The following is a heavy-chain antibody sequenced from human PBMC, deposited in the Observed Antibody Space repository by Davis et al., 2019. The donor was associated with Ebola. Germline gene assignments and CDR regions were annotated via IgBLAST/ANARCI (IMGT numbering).Heavy chain of an antibody. Sequence: PGGSLRLSCAASGFTFSSYAMSWVRQAPGKGLEWVAGISVTGADIKYADSVRGRFSISRDDSKNTLYLQMDSLRAEDTAVFYCAEGGTNNFLGANWGQGTLVTVSS. CDR3: AEGGTNNFLGAN. D-gene: IGHD2-8*01. CDR1: GFTFSSYA. J-gene: IGHJ4*02. CDR2: ISVTGADI. V-gene: IGHV3-23*01.